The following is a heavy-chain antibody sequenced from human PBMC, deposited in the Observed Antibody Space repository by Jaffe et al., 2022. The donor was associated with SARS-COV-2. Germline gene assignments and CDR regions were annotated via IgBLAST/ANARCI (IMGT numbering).Heavy chain of an antibody. D-gene: IGHD1-26*01. CDR2: ISSSSSYI. V-gene: IGHV3-21*01. J-gene: IGHJ4*02. CDR1: GFTFSSYS. Sequence: EVQLVESGGGLVKPGGSLRLSCAASGFTFSSYSMNWVRQAPGKGLEWVSSISSSSSYIYYADSVKGRFTISRDNAKNSLYLQMNSLRAEDTAVYYCARDPPWGLRTGAFDYWGQGTLVTVSS. CDR3: ARDPPWGLRTGAFDY.